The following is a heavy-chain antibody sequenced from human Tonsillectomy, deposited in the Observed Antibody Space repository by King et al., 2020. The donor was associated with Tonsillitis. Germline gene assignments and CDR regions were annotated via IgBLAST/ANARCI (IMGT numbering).Heavy chain of an antibody. Sequence: VQLVESGGGVVQPGGSLRLSCVASGFSFSSYVMTWVRQGPGKGLEWVSAINGNGYDTYYADSVRGRFTISRDNSKNTLYLQMNSLRAEDTAVYYCAKDLYGGDCYWNFDYWGQGTLVTVSS. CDR1: GFSFSSYV. V-gene: IGHV3-23*04. J-gene: IGHJ4*02. CDR3: AKDLYGGDCYWNFDY. D-gene: IGHD2-21*02. CDR2: INGNGYDT.